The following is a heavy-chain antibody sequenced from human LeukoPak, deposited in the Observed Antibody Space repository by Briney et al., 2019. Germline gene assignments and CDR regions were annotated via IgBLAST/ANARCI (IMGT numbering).Heavy chain of an antibody. CDR2: ISNNGGFT. J-gene: IGHJ4*02. Sequence: GGSLRLSCAASGFTFSSYAMHWVRQAPGKGLEYVSGISNNGGFTYYANSVKGRFTISRDNSKNTLYLQMGSLRAEDMAVYYCARDLSGGGLDYWGQGTLVTVSS. CDR3: ARDLSGGGLDY. CDR1: GFTFSSYA. D-gene: IGHD3-10*01. V-gene: IGHV3-64*01.